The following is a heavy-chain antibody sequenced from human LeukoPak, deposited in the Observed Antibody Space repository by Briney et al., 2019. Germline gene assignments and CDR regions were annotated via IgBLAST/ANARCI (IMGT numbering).Heavy chain of an antibody. J-gene: IGHJ3*01. Sequence: SQTLSLTCTVSGGSISSGGYYWSWIRQHPGKGLEWIGYIYYSGSAYYNPSLKSRVTISVDTSKNQFSLRLSSVTAADAAVYYCARDTGWSSGDYDAFDVWGLGTMVTVSS. V-gene: IGHV4-30-4*08. CDR2: IYYSGSA. CDR1: GGSISSGGYY. D-gene: IGHD3-3*01. CDR3: ARDTGWSSGDYDAFDV.